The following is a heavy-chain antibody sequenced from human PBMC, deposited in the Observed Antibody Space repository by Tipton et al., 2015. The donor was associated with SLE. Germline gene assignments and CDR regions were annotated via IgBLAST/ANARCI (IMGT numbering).Heavy chain of an antibody. CDR1: GGSISSYY. V-gene: IGHV4-59*08. Sequence: GLVKPSETLFLTCTVSGGSISSYYWSWIRQPPGKGLEWIGYVYYSGSTMYNSSLRSRVTMAVDTSKNQFSLRMTSVTAADTAVYYCARTRDYDFWGHRLPEAFDIWGQGTKVTVSS. CDR2: VYYSGST. J-gene: IGHJ3*02. D-gene: IGHD3-3*01. CDR3: ARTRDYDFWGHRLPEAFDI.